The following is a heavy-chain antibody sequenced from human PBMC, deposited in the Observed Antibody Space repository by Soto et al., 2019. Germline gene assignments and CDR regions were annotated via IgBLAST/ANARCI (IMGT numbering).Heavy chain of an antibody. CDR2: IYYSGST. V-gene: IGHV4-39*01. CDR3: ARHDLLNYDFWSGYYEDEKYNWFDP. D-gene: IGHD3-3*01. Sequence: PSETLSLTCTVSGGSISSSSYYWGWIRQPPGKGLEWIGSIYYSGSTYYNPSLKSRVTISVDTSKNQFSLKLSSVTAADTAVYYCARHDLLNYDFWSGYYEDEKYNWFDPWGQGTLVTVSS. J-gene: IGHJ5*02. CDR1: GGSISSSSYY.